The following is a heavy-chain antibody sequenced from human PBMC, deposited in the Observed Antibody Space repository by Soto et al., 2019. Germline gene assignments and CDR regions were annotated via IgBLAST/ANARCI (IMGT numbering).Heavy chain of an antibody. CDR2: IWYDGRNK. CDR1: GFSFSNYG. Sequence: GGALRLSWAGSGFSFSNYGMHWVLQAPGKGLEWVALIWYDGRNKYYADSVKGRFTISRDNSKNTLYLQMSSLRNEDTAVYYCARDPRVETTLMAVFQGWGQSTLVTVSA. CDR3: ARDPRVETTLMAVFQG. V-gene: IGHV3-33*01. J-gene: IGHJ1*01. D-gene: IGHD3-3*01.